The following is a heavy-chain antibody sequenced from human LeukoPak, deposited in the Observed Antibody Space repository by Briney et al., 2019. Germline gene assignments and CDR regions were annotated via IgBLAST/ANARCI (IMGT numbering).Heavy chain of an antibody. V-gene: IGHV4-34*01. Sequence: KPSETLSLTCAVYGGSFSGYYWSWIRQPPGKGLEWIGEINHSGSTNYNPSLKSRVTTSVDTSKNQFSLKLSSVTAADTAVYYCARAXRGXTMVQGAEFDYWGQGTLVTVSS. J-gene: IGHJ4*02. D-gene: IGHD3-10*01. CDR3: ARAXRGXTMVQGAEFDY. CDR2: INHSGST. CDR1: GGSFSGYY.